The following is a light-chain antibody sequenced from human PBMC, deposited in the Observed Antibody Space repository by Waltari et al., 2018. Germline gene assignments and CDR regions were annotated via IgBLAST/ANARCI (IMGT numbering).Light chain of an antibody. CDR3: QQATSFPFT. Sequence: DIQMTQSPSSVYASVGARVTLTCRASQGISTWLAWYQQKPGKAPKLLIYGASNLHSGVPSRFSGSGSGTDFTLTISSLQPEDFATYYCQQATSFPFTFGPGTKVDIK. CDR1: QGISTW. V-gene: IGKV1-12*01. J-gene: IGKJ3*01. CDR2: GAS.